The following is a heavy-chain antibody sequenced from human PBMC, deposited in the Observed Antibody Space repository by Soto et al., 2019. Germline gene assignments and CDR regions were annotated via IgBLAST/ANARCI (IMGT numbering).Heavy chain of an antibody. CDR1: GFTFSSYG. CDR3: AKDLLGPGRAYGMDV. Sequence: QVQLVESGGGVVQPGRSLRLSCAASGFTFSSYGMHWVRQAPGKGLEWVAVISYDGSNKYYADSVKGRFTISGDNSKNALDLQMNSLRAEYTAVYYCAKDLLGPGRAYGMDVCGQGTTVTVSS. CDR2: ISYDGSNK. D-gene: IGHD7-27*01. V-gene: IGHV3-30*18. J-gene: IGHJ6*02.